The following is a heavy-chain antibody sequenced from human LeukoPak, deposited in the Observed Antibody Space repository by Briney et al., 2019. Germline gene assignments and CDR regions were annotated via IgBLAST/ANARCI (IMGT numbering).Heavy chain of an antibody. Sequence: SETLSLTCTVSGGSISSSSYYWGWIRQPPGKGLEWIGSIYYSGSTYYNPSLKSRVTISVDTSKNQFSLQLSSVTAADTAVYYCARLSMVQGVIITDYFDYWGQGTLVTVSS. V-gene: IGHV4-39*01. J-gene: IGHJ4*02. CDR1: GGSISSSSYY. D-gene: IGHD3-10*01. CDR2: IYYSGST. CDR3: ARLSMVQGVIITDYFDY.